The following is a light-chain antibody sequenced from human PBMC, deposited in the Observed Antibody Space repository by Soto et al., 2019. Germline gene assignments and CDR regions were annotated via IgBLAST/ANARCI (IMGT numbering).Light chain of an antibody. CDR2: QDD. J-gene: IGLJ2*01. Sequence: SYELTQPPSVSVSPGQTANITCSGDKLEDKYVCWYQQKVGQSPVLVLYQDDRRPSGIPERFSGSNSGNTATLTISGTQAMDEADYFCHAWDSNTAIFGGGTQLTVL. V-gene: IGLV3-1*01. CDR3: HAWDSNTAI. CDR1: KLEDKY.